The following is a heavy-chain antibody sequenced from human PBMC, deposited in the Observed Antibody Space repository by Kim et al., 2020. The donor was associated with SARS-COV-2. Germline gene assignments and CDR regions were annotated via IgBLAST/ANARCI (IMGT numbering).Heavy chain of an antibody. CDR3: ARAGVMDV. V-gene: IGHV5-10-1*01. J-gene: IGHJ6*01. D-gene: IGHD3-3*01. CDR2: DSHT. Sequence: DSHTNYSPSFQVHVTISADKSISTAYLQWSSLKASDTAMYYCARAGVMDVWGQGTTVTVSS.